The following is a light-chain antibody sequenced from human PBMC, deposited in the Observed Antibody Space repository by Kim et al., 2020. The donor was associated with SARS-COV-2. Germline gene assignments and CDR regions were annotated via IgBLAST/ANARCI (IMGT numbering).Light chain of an antibody. CDR3: QQFGSSPKYS. J-gene: IGKJ2*03. Sequence: DIVLTQSPGTLSLYPGERATLSCRASQSVSSNLAWYQQKPGQAPRLLISDASSRATGIPDRFGGSGSGTDFTLTISRLEPEDSAVYYCQQFGSSPKYSFGQGTKLEI. V-gene: IGKV3-20*01. CDR1: QSVSSN. CDR2: DAS.